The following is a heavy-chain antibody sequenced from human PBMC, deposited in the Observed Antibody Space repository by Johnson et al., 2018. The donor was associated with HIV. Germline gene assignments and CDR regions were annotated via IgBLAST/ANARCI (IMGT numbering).Heavy chain of an antibody. D-gene: IGHD1-26*01. V-gene: IGHV3-30*19. Sequence: SYGMHWVRQAPGKGLEWVAVISYDGSNKYYADSVKGRFTISRDNSKNTLYLQMNSLRAEDTAVYYCARDRPSGSYYVDAFDIWGQGTMVTVSS. CDR3: ARDRPSGSYYVDAFDI. CDR2: ISYDGSNK. CDR1: SYG. J-gene: IGHJ3*02.